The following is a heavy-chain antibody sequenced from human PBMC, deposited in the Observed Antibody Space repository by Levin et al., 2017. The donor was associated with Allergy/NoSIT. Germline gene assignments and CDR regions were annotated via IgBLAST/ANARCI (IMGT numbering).Heavy chain of an antibody. V-gene: IGHV3-30-3*01. Sequence: GGSLRLSCAASGFTFSSYAMHWVRQAPGKGLEWVAVISYDGSNKYYADSVKGRFTISRDNSKNTLYLQMNSLRAEDTAVYYCARDPDYYGSGSYSSLDPWGQGTLVTVSS. J-gene: IGHJ5*02. CDR1: GFTFSSYA. CDR3: ARDPDYYGSGSYSSLDP. CDR2: ISYDGSNK. D-gene: IGHD3-10*01.